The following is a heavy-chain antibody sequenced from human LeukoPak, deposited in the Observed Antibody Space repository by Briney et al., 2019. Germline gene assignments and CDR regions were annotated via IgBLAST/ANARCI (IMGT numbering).Heavy chain of an antibody. Sequence: PGRSLRLSCAASGFTFSSYAMSWVRQAPGKGLEWVSAISGSGGSTYYADSVKGRFTISRDNSKNTLFLQMNSLRAEDTAVYYCAKGVVAYYYDSSGSNDAFDIWGQGTLVTVSS. CDR1: GFTFSSYA. CDR3: AKGVVAYYYDSSGSNDAFDI. V-gene: IGHV3-23*01. D-gene: IGHD3-22*01. CDR2: ISGSGGST. J-gene: IGHJ3*02.